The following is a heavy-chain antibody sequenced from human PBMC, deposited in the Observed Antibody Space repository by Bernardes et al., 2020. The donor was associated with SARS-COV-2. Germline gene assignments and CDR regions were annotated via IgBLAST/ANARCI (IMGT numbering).Heavy chain of an antibody. CDR2: INHSGDT. CDR1: GGSFSGYY. J-gene: IGHJ6*02. CDR3: ARVGKRGVYYGLDV. Sequence: SKTLSVTCAVYGGSFSGYYWSWIRQPPGKGLEWIGEINHSGDTNYNPSLKSRVSISVDTSKSQFSLKLSSVTAADTAVYYCARVGKRGVYYGLDVWGQGTTVTVSS. V-gene: IGHV4-34*01. D-gene: IGHD1-1*01.